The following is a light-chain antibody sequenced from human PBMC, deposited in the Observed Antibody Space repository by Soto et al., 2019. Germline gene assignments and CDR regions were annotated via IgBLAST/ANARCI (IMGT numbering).Light chain of an antibody. CDR1: QSVSIW. CDR2: DAS. Sequence: NQMTQSPSTLSAYVKDTVTSNSGASQSVSIWLAWYQKKPGKAPKVLIWDASTLQRGVPSRFSGSGSGTEFTLTISSLQPEDFATYYCQPYDGYSTWTFGQGTKVDIK. V-gene: IGKV1-5*01. J-gene: IGKJ1*01. CDR3: QPYDGYSTWT.